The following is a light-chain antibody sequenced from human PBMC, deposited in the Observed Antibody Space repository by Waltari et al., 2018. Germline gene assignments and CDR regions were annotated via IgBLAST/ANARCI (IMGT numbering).Light chain of an antibody. CDR2: AAS. CDR3: QQSYNNPRT. J-gene: IGKJ1*01. V-gene: IGKV1-39*01. Sequence: DIQITQSPSSLSASVGDRVTITCRASQSISNNLNWYQQKPGKAPRVLIYAASSLQTGVPSRFSGSGSGTDFTLTISSLQPEDFATYYCQQSYNNPRTFGQGTKVEI. CDR1: QSISNN.